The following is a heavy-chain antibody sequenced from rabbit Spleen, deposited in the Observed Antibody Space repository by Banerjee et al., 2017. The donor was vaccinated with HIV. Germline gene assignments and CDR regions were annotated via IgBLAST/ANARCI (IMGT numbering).Heavy chain of an antibody. Sequence: QSLEESGGGLVQPEGSLTLTCKASGLSFISGYYVCWVRQAPGKGLEWIACIAAGSGGTTYYASWAKGRFTISKTSSTTVTLQMTSLTAADTATYFCARFYAGYGDFGYAAMWGPGTLVTVS. D-gene: IGHD7-1*01. J-gene: IGHJ6*01. CDR3: ARFYAGYGDFGYAAM. CDR1: GLSFISGYY. CDR2: IAAGSGGTT. V-gene: IGHV1S40*01.